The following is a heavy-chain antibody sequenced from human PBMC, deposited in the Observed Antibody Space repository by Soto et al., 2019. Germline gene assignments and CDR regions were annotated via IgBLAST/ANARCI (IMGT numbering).Heavy chain of an antibody. D-gene: IGHD2-2*01. CDR3: AKHSMVVPAAPGFDP. CDR2: ISGSGGST. V-gene: IGHV3-23*01. Sequence: GGSLRLSCAASGFTFSSYAMSWVRQAPGKGLEWVSAISGSGGSTYYADSVKGRFTISRDNSKNTLYLQMNSLRAEDTAVYYCAKHSMVVPAAPGFDPWGQGTLVTVSS. J-gene: IGHJ5*02. CDR1: GFTFSSYA.